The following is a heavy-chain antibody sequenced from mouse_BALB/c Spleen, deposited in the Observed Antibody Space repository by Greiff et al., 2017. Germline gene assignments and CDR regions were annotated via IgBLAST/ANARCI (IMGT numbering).Heavy chain of an antibody. CDR2: ISDGGSYT. CDR1: GFTFSDYY. V-gene: IGHV5-4*02. CDR3: ARAGSSGYDAMDY. Sequence: EVQGVESGGGLVKPGGSLKLSCAASGFTFSDYYMYWVRQTPEKRLEWVATISDGGSYTYYPDSVKGRFTISRDNAKNNLYLQMSSLKSEDTAMYYCARAGSSGYDAMDYWGQGTSVTVSS. D-gene: IGHD3-1*01. J-gene: IGHJ4*01.